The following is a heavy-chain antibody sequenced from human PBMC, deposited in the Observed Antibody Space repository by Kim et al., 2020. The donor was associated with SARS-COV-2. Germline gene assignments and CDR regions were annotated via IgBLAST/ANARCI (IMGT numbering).Heavy chain of an antibody. CDR2: IYYSGST. D-gene: IGHD4-17*01. CDR3: ARHATTVTTNLATSLDY. Sequence: SETVSLTCTVSGGSISSSSYYWGWIRQPPGKGLEWIGSIYYSGSTYYNPSLKSRVTISVDTSKNQFSLKLSSVTAADTAVYYCARHATTVTTNLATSLDYWGQGTLVTVSS. V-gene: IGHV4-39*01. J-gene: IGHJ4*02. CDR1: GGSISSSSYY.